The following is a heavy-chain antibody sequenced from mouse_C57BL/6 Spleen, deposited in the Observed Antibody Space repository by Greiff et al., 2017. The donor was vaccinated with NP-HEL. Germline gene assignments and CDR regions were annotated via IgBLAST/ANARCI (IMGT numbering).Heavy chain of an antibody. Sequence: DVMLVESGGGLVKPGGSLKLSCAASGFTFSDYGMHWVRQAPEKGLEWVAYISSGSSTIYYADTVKGRFTISRDNAKNTLFLQMTSLRSEDTAMYYCAGGTTGAYWGQGTLVTVSA. D-gene: IGHD1-1*01. CDR1: GFTFSDYG. V-gene: IGHV5-17*01. J-gene: IGHJ3*01. CDR3: AGGTTGAY. CDR2: ISSGSSTI.